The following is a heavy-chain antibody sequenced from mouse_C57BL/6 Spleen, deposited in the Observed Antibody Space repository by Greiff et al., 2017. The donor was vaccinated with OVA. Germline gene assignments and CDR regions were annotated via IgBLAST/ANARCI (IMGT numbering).Heavy chain of an antibody. CDR1: GYTFTSYW. CDR2: IYPSDSET. CDR3: ARSTTVVRYFDV. D-gene: IGHD1-1*01. V-gene: IGHV1-61*01. Sequence: QVQLQQPGAELVRPGSSVKLSCKASGYTFTSYWMDWVKQRPGQGLEWIGNIYPSDSETHYNQKFKDKATLTVDKSSSTAYMQLSSLTSEDSAVYYCARSTTVVRYFDVWGTGTTVTVSS. J-gene: IGHJ1*03.